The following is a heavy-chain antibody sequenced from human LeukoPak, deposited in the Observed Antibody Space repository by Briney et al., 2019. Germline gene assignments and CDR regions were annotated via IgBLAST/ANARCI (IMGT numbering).Heavy chain of an antibody. Sequence: PGGSLRLSCAASGFTFSSYWMHWVRQAPGKGLVWVSRNNSDGSSTSYADCVKGRFTISRDNDKNTLYLQMNSLRAEHTAVYYCARWCLVPATIWFAPWGQGTLVTVYS. CDR1: GFTFSSYW. CDR3: ARWCLVPATIWFAP. V-gene: IGHV3-74*01. CDR2: NNSDGSST. J-gene: IGHJ5*02. D-gene: IGHD2-15*01.